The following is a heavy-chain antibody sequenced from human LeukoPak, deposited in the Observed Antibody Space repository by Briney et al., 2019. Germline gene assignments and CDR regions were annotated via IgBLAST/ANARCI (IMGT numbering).Heavy chain of an antibody. V-gene: IGHV3-23*01. CDR1: GFTFGNYA. CDR2: ISVNGGST. CDR3: AKQGGIAVAGAFDY. J-gene: IGHJ4*02. D-gene: IGHD6-19*01. Sequence: GGSLRLSCAASGFTFGNYAMSWVRQAPGKGLEWVSTISVNGGSTYHADSVKGRFTISRDNSKSTMYLQMSSLRVEDTAVYYCAKQGGIAVAGAFDYWGQGTLVTVSS.